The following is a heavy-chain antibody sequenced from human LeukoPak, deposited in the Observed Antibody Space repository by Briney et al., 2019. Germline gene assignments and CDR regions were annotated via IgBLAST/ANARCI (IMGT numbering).Heavy chain of an antibody. CDR2: IRYDGGNK. D-gene: IGHD6-19*01. J-gene: IGHJ4*02. CDR1: GFTFSSYG. V-gene: IGHV3-30*02. Sequence: PGGSLRLSCAASGFTFSSYGMHWVRQAPGKGLEWVAFIRYDGGNKYYADSVKGRFTISRDNSKNTLYLQMNSLRAEDTAVYYCAKGMQWLVSNYFDYWGQGTLVTVSS. CDR3: AKGMQWLVSNYFDY.